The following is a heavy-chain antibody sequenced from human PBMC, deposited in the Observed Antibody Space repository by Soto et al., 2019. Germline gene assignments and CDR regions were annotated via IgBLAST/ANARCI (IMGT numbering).Heavy chain of an antibody. J-gene: IGHJ3*02. CDR3: ARGDYYDSSGPFSDAFDI. Sequence: EVQLVESGGGLVQPGGSLRLSCAAPGFTFSTYWMTWVRQAPGKGLEWVGNIKPDGSQKWYVDSVKGRFTISRDNAKKSLYLQMNSLRAEDTAVYYCARGDYYDSSGPFSDAFDIWGQGTMVTVSS. V-gene: IGHV3-7*04. D-gene: IGHD3-22*01. CDR2: IKPDGSQK. CDR1: GFTFSTYW.